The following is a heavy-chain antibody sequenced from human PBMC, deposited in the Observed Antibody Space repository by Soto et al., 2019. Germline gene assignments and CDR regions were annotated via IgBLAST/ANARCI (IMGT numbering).Heavy chain of an antibody. CDR2: IGDSGGTT. CDR3: AKDSLGDYYYYGMDV. V-gene: IGHV3-23*01. CDR1: GFTFSRFA. D-gene: IGHD2-15*01. Sequence: EVQLLESGGGLVQPGGSLRLSCAASGFTFSRFAMNWVRQAPKKGLEWVSGIGDSGGTTFYADSVKGRFTISRDNSKNTLFLQMNSLRAEDTALYYCAKDSLGDYYYYGMDVWGQGTTVTVSS. J-gene: IGHJ6*02.